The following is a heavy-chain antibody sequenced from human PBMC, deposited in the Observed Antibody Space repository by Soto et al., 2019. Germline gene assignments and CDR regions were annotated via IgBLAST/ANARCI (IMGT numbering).Heavy chain of an antibody. CDR2: ISAYNGNT. CDR1: GYTFTSYG. Sequence: ASVKVSCKASGYTFTSYGISWVRQAPGQGLEWMGWISAYNGNTNYAQKLQGRVTMTTDTSTSTAYMKLRSLRSDDTAVYYCARDGYCSGGSCYSYYYYGMDVWGQGTTVTVSS. J-gene: IGHJ6*02. V-gene: IGHV1-18*01. D-gene: IGHD2-15*01. CDR3: ARDGYCSGGSCYSYYYYGMDV.